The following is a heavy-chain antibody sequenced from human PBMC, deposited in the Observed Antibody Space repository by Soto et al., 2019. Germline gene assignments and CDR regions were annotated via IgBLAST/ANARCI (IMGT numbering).Heavy chain of an antibody. CDR3: ARWPQLEPRFDY. Sequence: SETLSLTCSVSGGSISSGGYYWSWIRQHPGNGLEWIGYIYYSGSTYYKLSLKSRVTISVDTSKNQFSLKLSSVTAADTAVYYCARWPQLEPRFDYWGQGTLVTVSS. CDR2: IYYSGST. D-gene: IGHD1-1*01. CDR1: GGSISSGGYY. J-gene: IGHJ4*02. V-gene: IGHV4-31*03.